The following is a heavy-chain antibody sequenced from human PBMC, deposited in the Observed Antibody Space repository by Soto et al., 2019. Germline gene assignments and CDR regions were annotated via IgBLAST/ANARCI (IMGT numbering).Heavy chain of an antibody. CDR3: ARDVGEVYYGSGIVDY. D-gene: IGHD3-10*01. CDR2: IYYSGST. CDR1: GGSISSGGYY. V-gene: IGHV4-31*03. Sequence: SETLSLTCTVSGGSISSGGYYWSWIPQHPGKGLEWIGYIYYSGSTYYNPSLKRRVTISVDTSKNQFSRKLSSVTAADTAVYYCARDVGEVYYGSGIVDYWGQGTLVTISS. J-gene: IGHJ4*02.